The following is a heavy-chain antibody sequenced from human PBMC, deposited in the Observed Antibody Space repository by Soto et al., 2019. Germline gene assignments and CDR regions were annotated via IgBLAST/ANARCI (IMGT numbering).Heavy chain of an antibody. CDR3: ATNPYYDFWSGSPGYGMDV. CDR1: GGTFSSYA. J-gene: IGHJ6*02. CDR2: IIPIFGTA. D-gene: IGHD3-3*01. Sequence: QVQLVQSGAEVQKPGSSVKVSCKASGGTFSSYAISWVRQAPGQGLEWMGGIIPIFGTANYAQKFQGRVTITADESTSTAYMELSSLRSEDTAVYYCATNPYYDFWSGSPGYGMDVWGQGTTVTVSS. V-gene: IGHV1-69*01.